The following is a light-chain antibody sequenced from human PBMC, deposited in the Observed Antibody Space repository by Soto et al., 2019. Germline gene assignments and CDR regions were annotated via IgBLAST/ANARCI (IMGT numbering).Light chain of an antibody. V-gene: IGLV2-18*02. Sequence: QSALTQPPSVSGSPGQSVTISCIGSCSDVGTYDRVSWYQAPPGTAPKLIIYEVHYRPSGVPDRFSGSKSGNTASLTISGLQAEDEADYYCSSYAASTTLLFGGGTKLTVL. J-gene: IGLJ2*01. CDR3: SSYAASTTLL. CDR1: CSDVGTYDR. CDR2: EVH.